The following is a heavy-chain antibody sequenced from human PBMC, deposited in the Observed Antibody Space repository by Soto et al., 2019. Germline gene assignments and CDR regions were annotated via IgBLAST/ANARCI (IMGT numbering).Heavy chain of an antibody. V-gene: IGHV1-8*01. D-gene: IGHD2-15*01. J-gene: IGHJ5*02. CDR1: GYTFTSYY. CDR2: MNPNSGNT. CDR3: ARGGVYCSGGSCYSNWFDP. Sequence: SVKDSCKASGYTFTSYYINWVRQATGQGQEWMGWMNPNSGNTGYAQKFQGRVTMTRNTSISTAYMELSSLRSEDTAVYYCARGGVYCSGGSCYSNWFDPWGQGTLVTVSS.